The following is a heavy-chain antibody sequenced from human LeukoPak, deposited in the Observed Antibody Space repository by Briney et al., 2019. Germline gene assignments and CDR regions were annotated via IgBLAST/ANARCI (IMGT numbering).Heavy chain of an antibody. CDR2: ISSDGSNK. CDR1: GFTFSSYA. J-gene: IGHJ4*02. Sequence: PWGSLRLSCAASGFTFSSYAMHWVRRAPGKGLEGVAVISSDGSNKYYADSVKGRFTISRDNSKNTLYLQMNSLRAEDTAVYYCARDFHGPFDYWGQGTLVTVSS. V-gene: IGHV3-30*04. CDR3: ARDFHGPFDY.